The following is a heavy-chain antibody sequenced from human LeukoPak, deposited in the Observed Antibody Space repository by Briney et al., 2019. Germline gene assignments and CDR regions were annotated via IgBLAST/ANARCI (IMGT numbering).Heavy chain of an antibody. J-gene: IGHJ4*02. V-gene: IGHV4-34*01. D-gene: IGHD1-1*01. CDR2: ISHTGDIT. CDR1: GGSFSNYY. Sequence: PSETLSLTCAVYGGSFSNYYWTWIRQTPGKGHEWIGEISHTGDITNYNPSLKSRVSISVDSSKKQFSLKVTSVTAADTGVNYCVRVPDITARPCDSWGPGTLVTVSS. CDR3: VRVPDITARPCDS.